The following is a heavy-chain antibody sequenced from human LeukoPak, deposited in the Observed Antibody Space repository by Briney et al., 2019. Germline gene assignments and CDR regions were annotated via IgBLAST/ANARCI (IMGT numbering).Heavy chain of an antibody. CDR2: IYPADSDV. D-gene: IGHD6-19*01. V-gene: IGHV5-51*01. CDR1: GYSFTNNW. CDR3: ARPQKYSTGWYYDY. Sequence: GESLKISCKVSGYSFTNNWIGWVRQMPGNGLEWMGIIYPADSDVRYSPSFQGQVTISADKSISTAYLQRSSLKASDTAMYYCARPQKYSTGWYYDYWGQGTVVTVSS. J-gene: IGHJ4*02.